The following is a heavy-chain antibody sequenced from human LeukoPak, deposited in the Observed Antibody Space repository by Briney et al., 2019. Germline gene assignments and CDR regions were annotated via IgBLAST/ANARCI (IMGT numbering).Heavy chain of an antibody. CDR2: INPNSGGT. CDR3: ARARPGAFDY. D-gene: IGHD2-8*02. J-gene: IGHJ4*02. V-gene: IGHV1-2*02. Sequence: ASVKVSCKASGYTFTGYCMHWVRQAPGQGLEWMGWINPNSGGTNYAQKFQGRVTMTRDTSVSTAYMELSRLRSDDTAVYYCARARPGAFDYWGQGTLVTVSS. CDR1: GYTFTGYC.